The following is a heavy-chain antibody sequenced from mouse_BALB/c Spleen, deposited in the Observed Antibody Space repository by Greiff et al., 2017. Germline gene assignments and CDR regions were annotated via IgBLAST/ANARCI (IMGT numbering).Heavy chain of an antibody. D-gene: IGHD1-2*01. V-gene: IGHV1-9*01. J-gene: IGHJ3*01. CDR3: ARDYGSFAY. Sequence: QVQLKQSGAELMKPGASVKISCKATGYTFSSYWIEWVKQRPGHGLEWIGEILPGSGSTNYNEKFKGKATFTADTSSNTAYMQLSSLTSEDSAVYYCARDYGSFAYWGQGTLVTVSA. CDR2: ILPGSGST. CDR1: GYTFSSYW.